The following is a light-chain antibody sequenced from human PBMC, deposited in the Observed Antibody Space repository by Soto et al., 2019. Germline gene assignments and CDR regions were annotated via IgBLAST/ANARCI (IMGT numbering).Light chain of an antibody. Sequence: EIVLTQSPGTLSLSPGERATLSCRASQSVSSSYLAWYQQKPGQAPRLLIYGASSRATGIPDRFSGSGSGTDFTLTINRLEPEDFAVYYCQQYGSSPLTFGGGTNVDIK. CDR3: QQYGSSPLT. CDR1: QSVSSSY. V-gene: IGKV3-20*01. CDR2: GAS. J-gene: IGKJ4*01.